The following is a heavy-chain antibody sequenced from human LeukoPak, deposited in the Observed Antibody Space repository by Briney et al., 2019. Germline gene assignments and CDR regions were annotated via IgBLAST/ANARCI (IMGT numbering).Heavy chain of an antibody. V-gene: IGHV3-23*01. J-gene: IGHJ6*02. Sequence: GRSLRLSCAASGFTFSSYAMSWVRQAPGKGLEWVSAISDSGGSTYYADPVKGRFTISRDNSKNTLYLQMNSLRAEDTAVYYCAKDLYYSNRGGMDVWGQGTTVTVSS. CDR1: GFTFSSYA. D-gene: IGHD1/OR15-1a*01. CDR2: ISDSGGST. CDR3: AKDLYYSNRGGMDV.